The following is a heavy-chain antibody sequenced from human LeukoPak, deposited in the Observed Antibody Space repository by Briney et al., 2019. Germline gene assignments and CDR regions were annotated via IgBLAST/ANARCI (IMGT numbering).Heavy chain of an antibody. Sequence: PGGSLRLSCVASGFTFSDYAMAWVRQAPGKELEWVSAITSGGDHTYYAGSVRGRFSISRDNSKNTLYLQMNGLTAEDTALYFCAKDGLSYDTSAHVYYFDYWGQGTLVAVSS. CDR3: AKDGLSYDTSAHVYYFDY. CDR2: ITSGGDHT. CDR1: GFTFSDYA. V-gene: IGHV3-23*01. J-gene: IGHJ4*02. D-gene: IGHD3-22*01.